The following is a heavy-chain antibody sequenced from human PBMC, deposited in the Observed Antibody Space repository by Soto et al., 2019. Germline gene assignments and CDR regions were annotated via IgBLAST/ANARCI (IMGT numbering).Heavy chain of an antibody. CDR3: AGGDDVVLFDY. Sequence: QVQLVQSGAEVKRPGASVKVSCKASGYTFTSYGISWVRQAPGQGLEWMGWISAYNGNTINAQKLQGRVTMTTDTATSTACMELRSLSSDATAVYYCAGGDDVVLFDYWGQGTLVTVSS. V-gene: IGHV1-18*01. D-gene: IGHD2-2*01. CDR1: GYTFTSYG. J-gene: IGHJ4*02. CDR2: ISAYNGNT.